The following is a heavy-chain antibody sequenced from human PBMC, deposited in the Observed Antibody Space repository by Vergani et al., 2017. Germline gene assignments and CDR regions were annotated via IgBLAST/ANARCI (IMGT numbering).Heavy chain of an antibody. CDR3: ARHGDIVVVPAADANWFDP. V-gene: IGHV4-39*01. D-gene: IGHD2-2*01. Sequence: QLQLQESGPGLVKPSETLSRTCTVSGGSISSSSYYWGWIRQPPGKGLEWIGSIYYSGSTYYNPSHKSRVTISVDTSKNQFSLKLSSETAADTAVYYCARHGDIVVVPAADANWFDPWGQGTLVTVSS. J-gene: IGHJ5*02. CDR1: GGSISSSSYY. CDR2: IYYSGST.